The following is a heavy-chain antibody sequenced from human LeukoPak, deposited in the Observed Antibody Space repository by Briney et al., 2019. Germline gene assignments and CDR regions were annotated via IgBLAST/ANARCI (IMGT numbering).Heavy chain of an antibody. CDR3: ATWGIGYCSGGSCYSGSIFVDY. D-gene: IGHD2-15*01. V-gene: IGHV1-24*01. Sequence: ASVKVSCKVSGYTLTELSMHWVQQAPGKGLEWMGGFDPEDGETIYAQKFQGRVTMTEDTSTDTAYMELSSLRSEDTAVYYCATWGIGYCSGGSCYSGSIFVDYWGQGTLVTVSS. CDR2: FDPEDGET. CDR1: GYTLTELS. J-gene: IGHJ4*02.